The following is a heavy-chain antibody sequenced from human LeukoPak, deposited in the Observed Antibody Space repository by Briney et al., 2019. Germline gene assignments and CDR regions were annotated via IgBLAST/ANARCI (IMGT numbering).Heavy chain of an antibody. J-gene: IGHJ5*02. V-gene: IGHV4-39*07. CDR2: IYYSGST. Sequence: PSETLSLTCTVSGGSISSSSYYWGWIRQPPGKGLEWIRSIYYSGSTYYNPSLKSRVTISVDTSKNQFSLKLSSVTAADTAVYYCARDRDTTLVTLWFDPWGQGTLVTVSS. CDR3: ARDRDTTLVTLWFDP. D-gene: IGHD4-23*01. CDR1: GGSISSSSYY.